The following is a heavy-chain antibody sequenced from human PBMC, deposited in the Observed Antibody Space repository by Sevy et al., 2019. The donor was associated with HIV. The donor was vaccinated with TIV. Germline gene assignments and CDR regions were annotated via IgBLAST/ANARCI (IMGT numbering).Heavy chain of an antibody. Sequence: ASVKVSCKASGYTFTDYYIHWVRQAPGQGLEWMGWINANAGGTHFAQKFQGRVTMTRDLSISTAYMDLRRLTSDDTAVYYCARKGEALSPSYGMDVWGLGTTVTVSS. CDR3: ARKGEALSPSYGMDV. V-gene: IGHV1-2*02. J-gene: IGHJ6*02. D-gene: IGHD3-16*01. CDR1: GYTFTDYY. CDR2: INANAGGT.